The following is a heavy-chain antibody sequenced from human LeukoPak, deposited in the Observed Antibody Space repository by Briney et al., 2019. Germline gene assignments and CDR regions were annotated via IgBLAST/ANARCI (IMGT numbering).Heavy chain of an antibody. CDR3: ARAGYCGGDCYPPLTNWFDP. Sequence: SVKVSCKASGGTFSSYAISWVRQAPGQGLEWMGGIIPIFGTANYAQKFQGRATITADESTSTAYMELSSLRSEDTAVYYCARAGYCGGDCYPPLTNWFDPWGQGTLVTVSS. V-gene: IGHV1-69*13. CDR2: IIPIFGTA. J-gene: IGHJ5*02. CDR1: GGTFSSYA. D-gene: IGHD2-21*02.